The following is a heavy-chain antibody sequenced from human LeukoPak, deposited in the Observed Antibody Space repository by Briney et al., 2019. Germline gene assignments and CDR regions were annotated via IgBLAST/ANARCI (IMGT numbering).Heavy chain of an antibody. J-gene: IGHJ3*02. CDR1: GGSISSSSYY. V-gene: IGHV4-39*07. CDR2: IYYSGST. CDR3: ARDRGISVAADAFDI. Sequence: PSETLSLTCTVSGGSISSSSYYWGWIRQPPGKGLEWIGSIYYSGSTYYNPSLKSRVTISVDTSKNQFSLKLSSVTAADTAFYYCARDRGISVAADAFDIWGQGTMVTVSA. D-gene: IGHD6-19*01.